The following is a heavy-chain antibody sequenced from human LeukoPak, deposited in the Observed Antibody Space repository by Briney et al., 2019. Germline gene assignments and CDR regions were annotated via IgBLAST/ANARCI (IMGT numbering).Heavy chain of an antibody. CDR1: GFTFSSYA. CDR3: ARSGRPADWLVLDLGFY. V-gene: IGHV3-23*01. D-gene: IGHD6-19*01. J-gene: IGHJ4*02. CDR2: ISGSGGST. Sequence: PGGSLRLSCAASGFTFSSYAMSWVRQAPGKGLEWVSAISGSGGSTYYADSVKGRFTISRDNSKNTLYLQMNSLRAEDTAVYYCARSGRPADWLVLDLGFYWGQGTLVTVSS.